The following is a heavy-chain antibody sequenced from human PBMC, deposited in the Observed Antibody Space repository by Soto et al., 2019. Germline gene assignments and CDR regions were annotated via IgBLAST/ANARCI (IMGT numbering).Heavy chain of an antibody. D-gene: IGHD3-10*01. CDR3: ARGRSYYYGSGSYYWIDP. CDR2: INHSGST. Sequence: PSETLSLTCAVYGGSFSGYYWSWIRQPPGKGLEWIGEINHSGSTNYNPSLKSRVTISVDTSKNQFSLKLSSVTAADTAVYYCARGRSYYYGSGSYYWIDPWGQGTLVTVSS. V-gene: IGHV4-34*01. CDR1: GGSFSGYY. J-gene: IGHJ5*02.